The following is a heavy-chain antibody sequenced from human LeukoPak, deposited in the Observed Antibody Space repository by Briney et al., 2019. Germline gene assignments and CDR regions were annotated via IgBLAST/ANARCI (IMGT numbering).Heavy chain of an antibody. Sequence: ASVKVSCKSSGYTFTSYDINWVRQATGQGLEWMGWMNPNSGNTGYAQKFQGRVTMTRNTSISTAYMELSSLRSEDTAVYYCAREPRISMLGGEDYYMLVWGKGTSVTVSS. D-gene: IGHD3-10*01. CDR3: AREPRISMLGGEDYYMLV. CDR1: GYTFTSYD. J-gene: IGHJ6*03. V-gene: IGHV1-8*01. CDR2: MNPNSGNT.